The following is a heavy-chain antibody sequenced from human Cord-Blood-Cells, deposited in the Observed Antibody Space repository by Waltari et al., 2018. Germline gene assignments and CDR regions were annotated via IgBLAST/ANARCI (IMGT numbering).Heavy chain of an antibody. V-gene: IGHV1-24*01. D-gene: IGHD3-10*01. Sequence: QVQLVQSGAEVKKPGASVKVSCKVSGYTLTELSMHWVRQAPGKGREWMGGFDPEDGETIYAQKFQGRVTMTEDTSTDTAYMELSSLRSEDTAVYYCATGPRLLWFGELLFDYWGQGTLVTVSS. CDR2: FDPEDGET. CDR1: GYTLTELS. CDR3: ATGPRLLWFGELLFDY. J-gene: IGHJ4*02.